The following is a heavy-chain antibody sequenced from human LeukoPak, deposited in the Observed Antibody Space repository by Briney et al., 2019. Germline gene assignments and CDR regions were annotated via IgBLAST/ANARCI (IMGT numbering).Heavy chain of an antibody. J-gene: IGHJ6*03. Sequence: SVKVSCKASGGTFSSYAISWVRQAPGQGLEWMGGIIPIFGTANYAQKFQGRVTITADESTSTAYMELSSLRSEDTAVYYCASELRTVGYYYMDIWGKGTTVTVSS. CDR1: GGTFSSYA. V-gene: IGHV1-69*13. D-gene: IGHD5-12*01. CDR2: IIPIFGTA. CDR3: ASELRTVGYYYMDI.